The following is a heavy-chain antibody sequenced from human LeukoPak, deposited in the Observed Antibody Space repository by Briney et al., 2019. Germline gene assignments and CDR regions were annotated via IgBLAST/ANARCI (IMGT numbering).Heavy chain of an antibody. J-gene: IGHJ6*02. V-gene: IGHV3-23*01. CDR2: ISGSGGST. Sequence: GGSLRLSCAASGLTVNNNYMNWVRQAPGKGLEWVSAISGSGGSTYYADSVKGRFTISRDNSKNTLYLQMNSLRAEDTAVYYCAKDKRLRTLYGMDVWGQGTTVTVSS. CDR1: GLTVNNNY. CDR3: AKDKRLRTLYGMDV.